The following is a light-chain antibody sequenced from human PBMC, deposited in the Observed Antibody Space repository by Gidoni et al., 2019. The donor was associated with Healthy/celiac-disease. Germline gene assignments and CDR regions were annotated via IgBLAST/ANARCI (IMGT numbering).Light chain of an antibody. CDR2: DAS. V-gene: IGKV3-11*01. Sequence: EIVLTQSPATLSLSPGERATLSCSASQSVSSYLAWYQQTPGQAPRLLIYDASNRATGIPARFSGSGSGTDFTLTISSLEPEDFAVYYCQQRSNWPLLTFGGGTKVEIK. J-gene: IGKJ4*01. CDR3: QQRSNWPLLT. CDR1: QSVSSY.